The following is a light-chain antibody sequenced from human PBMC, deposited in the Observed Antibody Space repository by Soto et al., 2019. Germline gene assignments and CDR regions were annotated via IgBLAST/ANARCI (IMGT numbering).Light chain of an antibody. CDR1: QSVLYRSNNKNS. CDR2: WAS. Sequence: DIVMTQSPDSLAVSLGERATINCKPSQSVLYRSNNKNSLGWYQQKPGQPPKLLIYWASTRESGVPDRFSGSGSGIDFTLTVSSPQAEDVAVYYCQQYYSSPWTFGQGTKVEIK. J-gene: IGKJ1*01. V-gene: IGKV4-1*01. CDR3: QQYYSSPWT.